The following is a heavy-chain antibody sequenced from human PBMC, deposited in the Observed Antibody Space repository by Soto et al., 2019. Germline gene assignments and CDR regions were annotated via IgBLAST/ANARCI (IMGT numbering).Heavy chain of an antibody. V-gene: IGHV4-30-4*01. CDR2: IHYSGTT. CDR3: ARDGDGYNNEFGNLNPFDY. CDR1: GGSISSGDYY. Sequence: SETLSLTCTVSGGSISSGDYYWSWIRQPPGKGLEWIGYIHYSGTTYSNPSLKSRVTFSADTSKNQFSLILTSVTAADTAVYYCARDGDGYNNEFGNLNPFDYWGQGTQVTVSS. D-gene: IGHD5-12*01. J-gene: IGHJ4*02.